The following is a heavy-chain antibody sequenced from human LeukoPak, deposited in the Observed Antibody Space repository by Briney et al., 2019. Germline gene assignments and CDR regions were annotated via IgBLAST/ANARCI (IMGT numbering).Heavy chain of an antibody. CDR2: ISSSSSYI. Sequence: GGSLRLSCAASGFTFSSYSMNWVRQAPGKGLEWVSSISSSSSYIYYADSVKGRFTISRDNAKNSLYLQMNSLRAEDTAVYYCAREKVYSRAFDIWGQGTMVTVSS. V-gene: IGHV3-21*06. CDR1: GFTFSSYS. D-gene: IGHD2-15*01. CDR3: AREKVYSRAFDI. J-gene: IGHJ3*02.